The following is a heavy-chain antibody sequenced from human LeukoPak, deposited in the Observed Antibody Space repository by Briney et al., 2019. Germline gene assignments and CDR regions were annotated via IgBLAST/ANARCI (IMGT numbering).Heavy chain of an antibody. V-gene: IGHV4-38-2*02. CDR1: GYSISSGYY. J-gene: IGHJ4*02. CDR3: ARSPTKRVPEDY. Sequence: SETLSLTCTVSGYSISSGYYWGWIRQPPGKGLEWIGSIYHSGSTHYNPSLKSRVTISVDTSKNQFSLRLTSVTAADTAVYYCARSPTKRVPEDYWGQGTLVTVSS. CDR2: IYHSGST. D-gene: IGHD2-2*01.